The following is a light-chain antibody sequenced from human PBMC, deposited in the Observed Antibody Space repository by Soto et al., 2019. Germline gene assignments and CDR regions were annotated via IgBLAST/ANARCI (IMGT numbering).Light chain of an antibody. Sequence: IQVTKSPSNLPLSSGERTTLALRCRQIVKKQLAWYQQKPGQAPRLLIYDASNRATGIPARFSGSGSGTDFTLTISSLEPEDFAFYYCQQRSNWPPITFGQGTKVDIK. CDR2: DAS. J-gene: IGKJ1*01. V-gene: IGKV3-11*01. CDR1: QIVKKQ. CDR3: QQRSNWPPIT.